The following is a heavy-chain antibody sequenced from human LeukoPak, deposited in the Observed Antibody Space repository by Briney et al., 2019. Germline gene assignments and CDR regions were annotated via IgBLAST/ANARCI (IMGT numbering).Heavy chain of an antibody. CDR1: GVSISNHY. CDR3: VRHSRVVAFDY. J-gene: IGHJ4*02. D-gene: IGHD2-15*01. V-gene: IGHV4-59*08. CDR2: IYYTGNT. Sequence: PSETLSLTCTVSGVSISNHYSSWLRQPPGKGLQWIGYIYYTGNTNYNPSLKSRVTISEDTSKNQVSLELSSVTAADTAVYYCVRHSRVVAFDYWGQGNLVTVSS.